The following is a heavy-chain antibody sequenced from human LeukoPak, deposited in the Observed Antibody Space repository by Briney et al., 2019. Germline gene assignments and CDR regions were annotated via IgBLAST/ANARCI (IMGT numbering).Heavy chain of an antibody. CDR2: IYYSGST. J-gene: IGHJ4*02. V-gene: IGHV4-31*03. CDR3: ARSGESDYSNYD. CDR1: GGSISSGGYY. D-gene: IGHD4-11*01. Sequence: SETLPLTCTVSGGSISSGGYYWSWIRQHPGKGLEWIGYIYYSGSTYYNPSLKSRVTISVDTSKNQFSLKLSSVTAADTAVYYCARSGESDYSNYDWGQGTLVTVSS.